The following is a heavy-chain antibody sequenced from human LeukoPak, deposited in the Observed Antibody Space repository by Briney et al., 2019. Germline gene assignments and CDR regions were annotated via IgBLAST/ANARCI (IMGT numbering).Heavy chain of an antibody. J-gene: IGHJ4*02. Sequence: PSETLSLTCTVSGGSISSGSYYWSWIRQPAGKGLEWIGRIYTSGSTNYNPSLKSRVTISVDTSKNQFSLKLSSVTAADTAVYYCARDQVEWASGAVAGTHWGQGTLVTVSS. CDR1: GGSISSGSYY. V-gene: IGHV4-61*02. CDR3: ARDQVEWASGAVAGTH. D-gene: IGHD6-19*01. CDR2: IYTSGST.